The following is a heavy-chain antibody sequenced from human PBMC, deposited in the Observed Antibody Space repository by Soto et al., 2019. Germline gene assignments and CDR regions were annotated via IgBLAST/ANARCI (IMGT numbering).Heavy chain of an antibody. Sequence: VESGGGVVQPGRSLRLSCTDSGLTLTEHAMHWVRQAPGKGLEWLAGISYDGINEYYAESVKGRFTISRDRTDKTVYLEMNGLRLEDTAIYYCARGFNYGYFDYWGQGTLVTVSS. J-gene: IGHJ4*02. CDR1: GLTLTEHA. V-gene: IGHV3-30-3*01. CDR3: ARGFNYGYFDY. CDR2: ISYDGINE. D-gene: IGHD5-18*01.